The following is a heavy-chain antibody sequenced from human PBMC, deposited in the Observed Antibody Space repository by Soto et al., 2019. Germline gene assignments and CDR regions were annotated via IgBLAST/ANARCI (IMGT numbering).Heavy chain of an antibody. CDR2: IYYSGST. D-gene: IGHD1-26*01. CDR1: GGSISSYY. Sequence: PSETLSLTWTVSGGSISSYYWSWIRQPPGKGLEWIGYIYYSGSTNYNPSLKSRVTMSVDTSKNQFSLKLSSVTAADTAVYYCARRYGSAIDYWGQGTLVTVSS. CDR3: ARRYGSAIDY. J-gene: IGHJ4*02. V-gene: IGHV4-59*08.